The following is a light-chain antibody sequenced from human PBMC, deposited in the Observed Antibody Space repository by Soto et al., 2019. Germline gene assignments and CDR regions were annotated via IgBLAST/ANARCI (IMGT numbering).Light chain of an antibody. CDR3: SSYTSSSTLV. CDR1: SSDVGGYDY. Sequence: QSVLTQPASVSGSPGQSITISCTGTSSDVGGYDYVSWYQHHPGKAPKLMIYEVRNRPSGVSDRFSGSKSGNTASLTISGLQAEDEADYYCSSYTSSSTLVFGAGTKLTVL. CDR2: EVR. V-gene: IGLV2-14*01. J-gene: IGLJ1*01.